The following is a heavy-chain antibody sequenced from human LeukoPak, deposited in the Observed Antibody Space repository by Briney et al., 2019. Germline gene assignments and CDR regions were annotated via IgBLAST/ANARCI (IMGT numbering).Heavy chain of an antibody. J-gene: IGHJ4*02. CDR2: ISYDGSNK. V-gene: IGHV3-30*04. CDR3: ARGRYFDRYYFDY. Sequence: GRSLRLSCAASGFTFSSYAMHRVRQAPGKGLEWVAVISYDGSNKYYADSVKGRFTISRDNSKNTLYLQMNSLRAEDTAVYYCARGRYFDRYYFDYWGQGTLVTVSS. CDR1: GFTFSSYA. D-gene: IGHD3-9*01.